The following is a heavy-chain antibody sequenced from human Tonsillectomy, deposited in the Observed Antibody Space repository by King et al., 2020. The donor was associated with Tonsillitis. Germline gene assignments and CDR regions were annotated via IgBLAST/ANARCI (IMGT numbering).Heavy chain of an antibody. Sequence: VQLVESGAEVKKPGESLKISCRGAGYSFTRYWMVWVRQIHGKGLECMGSIYSADFVTGYSPAFQGQVTISADKSISTAYLQWSSLKASDTAMYYCARVTMVRGVIQSPSYWGQGTLVTVSS. CDR2: IYSADFVT. D-gene: IGHD3-10*01. CDR3: ARVTMVRGVIQSPSY. J-gene: IGHJ4*02. V-gene: IGHV5-51*01. CDR1: GYSFTRYW.